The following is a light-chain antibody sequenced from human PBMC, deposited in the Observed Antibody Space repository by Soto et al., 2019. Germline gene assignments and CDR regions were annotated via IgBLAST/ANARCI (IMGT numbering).Light chain of an antibody. Sequence: EMVMTQSPATLSVSSGERATLSCRASQSVSTDLAWYQQKPGQAPRLLIYGASTRATGIPARFSGSGSGTDFTLTISSLQSEDFAVYYCQQYNIRPRWTFGQGTKVDI. V-gene: IGKV3-15*01. CDR1: QSVSTD. J-gene: IGKJ1*01. CDR3: QQYNIRPRWT. CDR2: GAS.